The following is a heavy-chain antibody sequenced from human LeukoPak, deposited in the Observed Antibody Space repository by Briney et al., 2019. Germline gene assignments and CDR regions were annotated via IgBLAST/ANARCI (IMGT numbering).Heavy chain of an antibody. CDR1: GFTFSSYA. J-gene: IGHJ5*02. D-gene: IGHD3-10*01. V-gene: IGHV3-30*02. CDR2: ILYDWSNK. CDR3: AQGGHH. Sequence: GGALRLSCAASGFTFSSYAMTWVRQAPGKGLEWVAFILYDWSNKYYADSVKGRFTISIDNSNNTLYLQIDSLRAEDTAVYFCAQGGHHWGQGPLVPVSS.